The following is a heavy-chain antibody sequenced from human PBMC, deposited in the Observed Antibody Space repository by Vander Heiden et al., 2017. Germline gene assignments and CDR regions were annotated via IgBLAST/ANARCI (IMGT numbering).Heavy chain of an antibody. V-gene: IGHV3-7*01. J-gene: IGHJ4*02. Sequence: GVWLVQPGGSLRLSCAASRFTFSSYWMSWVRQAPGKGLEWVANIKQDGSEKYYVDSVKGRFTISRDNAKNSLYLQMNSLRAEDTAVYYCARDGRELLLDYWGQGTLVTVSS. CDR1: RFTFSSYW. CDR2: IKQDGSEK. D-gene: IGHD1-26*01. CDR3: ARDGRELLLDY.